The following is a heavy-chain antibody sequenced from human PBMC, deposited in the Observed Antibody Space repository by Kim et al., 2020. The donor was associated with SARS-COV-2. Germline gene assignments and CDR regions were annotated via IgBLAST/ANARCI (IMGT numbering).Heavy chain of an antibody. J-gene: IGHJ5*01. CDR3: ARCFGTQLDS. D-gene: IGHD3-10*01. V-gene: IGHV3-33*01. Sequence: YNAYTMKGRLTISRDNSKNMLFLQMNSLRDEDTALYYGARCFGTQLDSWGQGTLVTVSS.